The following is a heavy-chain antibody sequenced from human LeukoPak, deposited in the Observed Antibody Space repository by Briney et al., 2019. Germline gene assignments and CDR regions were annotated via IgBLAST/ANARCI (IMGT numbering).Heavy chain of an antibody. D-gene: IGHD3-16*01. J-gene: IGHJ1*01. CDR1: GMTFSDHW. CDR3: TTGPSYGYEW. Sequence: GGSLRLSCAASGMTFSDHWMHRVRQVPGKGLVGVSLIKTDGRTTIYADSVKGRFTISRDNGKSTLYLQMNSLRAEDTAIYYCTTGPSYGYEWWGQGTVVTVSS. CDR2: IKTDGRTT. V-gene: IGHV3-74*01.